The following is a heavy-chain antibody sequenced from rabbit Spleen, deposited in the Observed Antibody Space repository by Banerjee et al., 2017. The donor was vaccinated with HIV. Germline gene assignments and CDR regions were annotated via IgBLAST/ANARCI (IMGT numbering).Heavy chain of an antibody. CDR3: ARDLDGVIGWNFGW. V-gene: IGHV1S40*01. CDR1: GFSFSSGYY. CDR2: MYGGSSDNT. D-gene: IGHD4-1*01. Sequence: QSLEESGGDLVKPGASLTLTCTASGFSFSSGYYMCWVRQAPGKGLEWIACMYGGSSDNTFYASWAKGRFTISKTSSTTVTLQMTSLTAADTATYFCARDLDGVIGWNFGWWGQGTLVTVS. J-gene: IGHJ3*01.